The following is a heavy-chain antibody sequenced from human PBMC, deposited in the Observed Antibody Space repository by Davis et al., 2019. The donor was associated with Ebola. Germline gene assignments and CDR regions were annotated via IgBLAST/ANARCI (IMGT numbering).Heavy chain of an antibody. J-gene: IGHJ6*02. CDR3: ARDGAVTTSPYYYYGMDV. CDR2: ISSSSSYI. V-gene: IGHV3-21*01. Sequence: GESLKISCAASGFTFSSYSMNWVRQAPGKGLEWVSSISSSSSYIYYADSVKGRFTISRDNAKNSLYLQMNSLRAEDTAVYYCARDGAVTTSPYYYYGMDVWGQGTTVTVSS. D-gene: IGHD4-11*01. CDR1: GFTFSSYS.